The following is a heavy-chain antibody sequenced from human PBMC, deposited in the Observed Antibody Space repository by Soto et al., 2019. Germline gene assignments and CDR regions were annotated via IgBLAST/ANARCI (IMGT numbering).Heavy chain of an antibody. CDR3: ARRLYGSSWYETFDY. J-gene: IGHJ4*02. CDR2: FYPGDSEI. CDR1: GYSFTSYW. Sequence: GESLKISCKGSGYSFTSYWIGWVRQMPGKGLEWMGIFYPGDSEIIYSPSFRGQVTISADKSISTAYLQWSSLMASDTAFYYCARRLYGSSWYETFDYWGQGTLVTVS. D-gene: IGHD6-13*01. V-gene: IGHV5-51*01.